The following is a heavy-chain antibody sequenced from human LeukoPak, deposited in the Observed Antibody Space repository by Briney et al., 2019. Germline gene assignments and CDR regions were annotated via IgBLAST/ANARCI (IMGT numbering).Heavy chain of an antibody. CDR1: GFTFSDYE. J-gene: IGHJ4*02. D-gene: IGHD3-16*01. Sequence: PGGSLRLSCAASGFTFSDYEMNWFRQAPGKGLEWVSYISSSGSAIYYADSVKGRFTISRDNAKNSLYLQMISLRAEDTAVYYCVRDGRITEGTFRQFDYWGPGTLVTVSS. CDR2: ISSSGSAI. V-gene: IGHV3-48*03. CDR3: VRDGRITEGTFRQFDY.